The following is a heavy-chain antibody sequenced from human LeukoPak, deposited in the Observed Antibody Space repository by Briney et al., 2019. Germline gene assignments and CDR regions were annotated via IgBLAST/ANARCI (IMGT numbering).Heavy chain of an antibody. Sequence: PGGSLKLSCVASGFTFSDSAIHWVRQASGKGLEWVGRIRSKANNYATTYAASVKGRFTFSRDDSSNSASLQMNSLKTEDTAVYYCAKKGYYDGSGYYMYYFDHWGQGTLVTVSS. D-gene: IGHD3-22*01. J-gene: IGHJ4*02. CDR2: IRSKANNYAT. CDR1: GFTFSDSA. V-gene: IGHV3-73*01. CDR3: AKKGYYDGSGYYMYYFDH.